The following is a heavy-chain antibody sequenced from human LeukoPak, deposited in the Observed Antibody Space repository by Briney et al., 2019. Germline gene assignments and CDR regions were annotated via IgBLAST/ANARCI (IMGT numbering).Heavy chain of an antibody. J-gene: IGHJ4*02. V-gene: IGHV3-21*01. CDR3: ARDLARPHDRYSSSWSDY. CDR2: ISSSSSYI. CDR1: GFTFSSYS. Sequence: KAGGSLRLSCAASGFTFSSYSMNWVRQAPGKGLEWVSSISSSSSYIYYADSVKGRFTISRDNAKNSLYLQMNSLRAEDTAVYYCARDLARPHDRYSSSWSDYWGQGTLVTVPS. D-gene: IGHD6-13*01.